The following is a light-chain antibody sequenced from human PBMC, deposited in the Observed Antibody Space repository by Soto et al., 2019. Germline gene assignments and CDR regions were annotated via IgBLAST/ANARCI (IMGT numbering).Light chain of an antibody. CDR3: QQYGSWT. Sequence: EIVLTQSPGTLSVSPGERATLSCRGSRSVSSNYLAWYQQKPGQAPSLLIYGASSRATGIPDRFSGSGSGTDFTLTTSRLEPEDSAIYCCQQYGSWTFGRGTKVEIK. V-gene: IGKV3-20*01. CDR2: GAS. J-gene: IGKJ1*01. CDR1: RSVSSNY.